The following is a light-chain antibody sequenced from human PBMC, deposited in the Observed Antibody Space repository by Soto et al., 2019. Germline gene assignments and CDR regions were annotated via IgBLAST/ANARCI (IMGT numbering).Light chain of an antibody. CDR1: SSDVGGYNY. J-gene: IGLJ2*01. CDR2: EVS. CDR3: SSYAASNNLGV. V-gene: IGLV2-8*01. Sequence: QSVLTQPPSASGSPGQSVTISCIGTSSDVGGYNYVSWYQQHPGKAPKLMIYEVSKRPSGVPDRFSGSKSGNTASLTVSGLQAEDEADYYCSSYAASNNLGVFGGGTKVTV.